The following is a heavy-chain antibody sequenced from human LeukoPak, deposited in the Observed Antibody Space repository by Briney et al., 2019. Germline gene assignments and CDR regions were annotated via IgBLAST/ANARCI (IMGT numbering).Heavy chain of an antibody. CDR2: IYSGGNT. CDR1: GFSVSINY. Sequence: GGSLRLSCAASGFSVSINYMSWVRQAPGKGLEWVSVIYSGGNTDYADSVKGRFTISRDNSKNTLYLQMSSLRAEDTAVYYCARDGGSGWSSAFLDHWGQGTLVTVPS. J-gene: IGHJ4*02. D-gene: IGHD6-19*01. V-gene: IGHV3-53*01. CDR3: ARDGGSGWSSAFLDH.